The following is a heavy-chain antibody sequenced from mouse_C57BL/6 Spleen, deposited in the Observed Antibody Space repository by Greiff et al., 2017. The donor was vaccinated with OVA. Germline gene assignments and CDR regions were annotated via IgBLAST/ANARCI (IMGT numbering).Heavy chain of an antibody. CDR1: GYTFTDYY. D-gene: IGHD1-1*01. CDR2: INPYNGGT. J-gene: IGHJ2*01. V-gene: IGHV1-19*01. CDR3: ARGEYYGSRGY. Sequence: EVQLQQSGPVLVKPGASVKMSCKASGYTFTDYYMNWVKQSHGKSLEWIGVINPYNGGTSYNQKFKGKATLTVDKSSSPAYMELNSLTSEDSAVYYCARGEYYGSRGYWGQGTTLTVSS.